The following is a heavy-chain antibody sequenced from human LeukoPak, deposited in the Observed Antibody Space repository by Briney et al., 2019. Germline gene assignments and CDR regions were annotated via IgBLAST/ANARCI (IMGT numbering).Heavy chain of an antibody. Sequence: PRGSLRLSCAASGFTFSSYSMNWVRQAPGKGLEWVSSISSSSSYIYYVDSVKGRFTISRDNAKNSLYLQMNSLRAEDTAVYYCARDGIVTRVDYWGQGTLVTVSS. CDR1: GFTFSSYS. J-gene: IGHJ4*02. V-gene: IGHV3-21*01. CDR3: ARDGIVTRVDY. D-gene: IGHD1-26*01. CDR2: ISSSSSYI.